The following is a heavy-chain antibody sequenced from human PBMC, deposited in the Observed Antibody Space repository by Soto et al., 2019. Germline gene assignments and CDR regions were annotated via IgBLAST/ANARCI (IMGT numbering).Heavy chain of an antibody. CDR1: GGSFSGHS. V-gene: IGHV4-34*01. D-gene: IGHD3-22*01. CDR2: INHSGRV. Sequence: SETLSLTCAVYGGSFSGHSWTWIRQSPGKGLEWIGDINHSGRVNYSPSLKSRVTISLDTSKNQFSLTLSAVTAADTAMYYCSTRAYDTNGYYRFDPWGQGTLVTVS. J-gene: IGHJ5*01. CDR3: STRAYDTNGYYRFDP.